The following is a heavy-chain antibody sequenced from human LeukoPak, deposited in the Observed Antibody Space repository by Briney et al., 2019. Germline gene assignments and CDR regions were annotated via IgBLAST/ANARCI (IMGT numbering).Heavy chain of an antibody. Sequence: GESLKIYCKGSGFIFSSYWIGWVRQMPGKGLEWMGIIYPGDSDTRYSPSFQGQVTISADNSITTAYLQWSSLKASDTAMYYCARSAAARRGLYFDYWGQGTLVTISS. V-gene: IGHV5-51*01. CDR3: ARSAAARRGLYFDY. J-gene: IGHJ4*02. D-gene: IGHD6-6*01. CDR1: GFIFSSYW. CDR2: IYPGDSDT.